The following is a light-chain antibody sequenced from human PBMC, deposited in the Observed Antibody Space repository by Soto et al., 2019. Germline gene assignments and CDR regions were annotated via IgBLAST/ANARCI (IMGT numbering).Light chain of an antibody. V-gene: IGKV3-20*01. CDR3: QQYASSPRT. Sequence: EIVLTQSPGTLSLSPGDRTTLSCRASQGVSANSLAWYQQKPGQAPTLLIYGASIRATGISDRFSGSGSGTDFTLTISRLEPEDFAMYYCQQYASSPRTFGQGTRVDIK. CDR1: QGVSANS. CDR2: GAS. J-gene: IGKJ1*01.